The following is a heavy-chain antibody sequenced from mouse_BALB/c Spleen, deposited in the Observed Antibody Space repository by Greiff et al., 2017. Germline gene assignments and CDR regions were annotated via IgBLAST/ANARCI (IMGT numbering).Heavy chain of an antibody. J-gene: IGHJ4*01. CDR3: TREEGYDDAMDY. CDR1: GFTFSSYT. CDR2: ISSGGSYT. Sequence: EVKLVESGGGLVKPGGSLKLSCAASGFTFSSYTMSWVRQTPEKRLEWVATISSGGSYTYYPDSVKGRFTISRDNAKNTLYLQMSSLKSEDTAMYYCTREEGYDDAMDYWGQGTSVTVSS. D-gene: IGHD2-2*01. V-gene: IGHV5-6-4*01.